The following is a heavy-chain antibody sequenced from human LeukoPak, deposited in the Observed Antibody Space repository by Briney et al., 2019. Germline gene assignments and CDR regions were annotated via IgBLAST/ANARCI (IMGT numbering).Heavy chain of an antibody. J-gene: IGHJ5*02. CDR1: GFTFSSYS. V-gene: IGHV3-21*01. Sequence: GGSLRLSCAASGFTFSSYSMNWVRQAPGKGLEWFSSISSSSSYIYYADSVKGRFTISRDNAKNSLYLQMNSLRAEDTAVYYCARDSRPSYSSSSGSGWFDPWGQGTLVTVSS. CDR3: ARDSRPSYSSSSGSGWFDP. D-gene: IGHD6-6*01. CDR2: ISSSSSYI.